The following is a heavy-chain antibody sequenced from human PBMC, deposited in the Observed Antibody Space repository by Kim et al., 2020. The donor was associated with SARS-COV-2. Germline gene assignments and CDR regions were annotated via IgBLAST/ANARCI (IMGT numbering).Heavy chain of an antibody. CDR2: IYPRDSDT. D-gene: IGHD6-13*01. J-gene: IGHJ4*02. V-gene: IGHV5-51*01. CDR3: AKWRIASSGSSPFDY. CDR1: GYSFTNYW. Sequence: GESLKISCKGSGYSFTNYWIAWVRQMPGKGLELIGIIYPRDSDTRYRPSFQGQVTISADKSISTAYLQWSSLKASDSAMYYCAKWRIASSGSSPFDYWGQGTLVTVSS.